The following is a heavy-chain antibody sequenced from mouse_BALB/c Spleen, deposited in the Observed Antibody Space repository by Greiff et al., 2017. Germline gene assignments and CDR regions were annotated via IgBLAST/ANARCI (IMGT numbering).Heavy chain of an antibody. Sequence: EVKLVESGGGLVKPGGSLKLSCAASGFTFSSYTMSWVRQTPEKRLEWVATISSGGSYTYYPDSVKGRFTISRDNAKNTLYLQMSSLKSEDTAMYYCTRGDYDYDWFAYWGQGTLVTVSA. CDR1: GFTFSSYT. D-gene: IGHD2-4*01. V-gene: IGHV5-6-4*01. J-gene: IGHJ3*01. CDR2: ISSGGSYT. CDR3: TRGDYDYDWFAY.